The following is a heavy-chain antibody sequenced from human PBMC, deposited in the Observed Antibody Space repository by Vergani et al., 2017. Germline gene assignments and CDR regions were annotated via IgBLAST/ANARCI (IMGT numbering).Heavy chain of an antibody. CDR3: ARANPRNSGYDYLYCYHAIGV. CDR1: GFTFNHYA. J-gene: IGHJ6*02. V-gene: IGHV3-23*01. D-gene: IGHD5-12*01. Sequence: EVQLLESGGDLVQPGGSLRLSCAASGFTFNHYAMNWVRQAPGKGLEWVSGISGSGGSTYYAGSVKGRFTISRDSSKNTLYLQMNSLSAGDTAVYYCARANPRNSGYDYLYCYHAIGVWGQGTTVTVSS. CDR2: ISGSGGST.